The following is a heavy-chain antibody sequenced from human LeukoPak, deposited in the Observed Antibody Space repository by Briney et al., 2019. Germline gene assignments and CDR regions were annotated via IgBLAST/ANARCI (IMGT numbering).Heavy chain of an antibody. J-gene: IGHJ4*02. V-gene: IGHV4-39*01. CDR3: ARATGDPSIFDY. CDR2: IYYSGST. Sequence: PSETLSLTCTISGGSISSSSYYWGWIRQPPGKGLEWIGSIYYSGSTYYNPSLKSRVTISVDTSKNQFSLKLNSVTAADTAVYYCARATGDPSIFDYWGQGTLVTVSS. D-gene: IGHD7-27*01. CDR1: GGSISSSSYY.